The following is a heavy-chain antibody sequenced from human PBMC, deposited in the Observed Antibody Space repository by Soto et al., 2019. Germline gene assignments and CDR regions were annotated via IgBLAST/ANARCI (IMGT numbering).Heavy chain of an antibody. CDR1: GYSISSGYY. CDR2: AYHRGTS. V-gene: IGHV4-38-2*02. Sequence: SETLSLTCTVSGYSISSGYYWGWIRQPPGKGLEWIGSAYHRGTSYYNPSLQSRVTISVDTSKNQFSLRLTSVTAADTAVYYCARGSGYYETSGDFNSWGQGALVTVS. J-gene: IGHJ4*02. CDR3: ARGSGYYETSGDFNS. D-gene: IGHD3-22*01.